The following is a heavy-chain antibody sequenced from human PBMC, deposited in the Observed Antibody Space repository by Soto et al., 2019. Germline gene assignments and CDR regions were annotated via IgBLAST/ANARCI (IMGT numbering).Heavy chain of an antibody. Sequence: PGGSLILSCAASGFTVSSNYMTWVRQAPGKGLEWVSVIYRGGSTYYADSVKGRFTISRDRSKNTLYLQMDSLRGDDTAVYYCARDSSMQYADSSGYSLDYWGQGTLVTVSS. J-gene: IGHJ4*02. V-gene: IGHV3-66*01. CDR1: GFTVSSNY. D-gene: IGHD3-22*01. CDR3: ARDSSMQYADSSGYSLDY. CDR2: IYRGGST.